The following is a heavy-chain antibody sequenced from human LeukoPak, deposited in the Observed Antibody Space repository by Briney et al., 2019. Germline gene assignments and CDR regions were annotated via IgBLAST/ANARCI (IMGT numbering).Heavy chain of an antibody. D-gene: IGHD6-19*01. V-gene: IGHV1-46*01. CDR1: GYTFTSYY. CDR2: INPSGGST. CDR3: AREEVSVAVAGTVARFDP. Sequence: ASVKVSCKASGYTFTSYYMHWVRQAPGQGLEWMGIINPSGGSTSCAQKFQGRVTMTRDTSTSTVYMELSSLRSEDTAVYYCAREEVSVAVAGTVARFDPWGQGTLVTVSS. J-gene: IGHJ5*02.